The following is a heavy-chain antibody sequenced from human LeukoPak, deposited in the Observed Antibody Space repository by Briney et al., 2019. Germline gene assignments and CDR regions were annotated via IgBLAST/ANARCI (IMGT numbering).Heavy chain of an antibody. CDR3: AREGSYYGSDTPDDAFDI. D-gene: IGHD3-10*01. CDR1: GGTFSSYA. Sequence: SVKVSCKASGGTFSSYAISWVRQAPGQGLEWMGRIIPILGIANYAQKFQGRVTITADKSTSTAYMELSSLRSEDTAVYYCAREGSYYGSDTPDDAFDIWGQGTMVTVSS. J-gene: IGHJ3*02. CDR2: IIPILGIA. V-gene: IGHV1-69*04.